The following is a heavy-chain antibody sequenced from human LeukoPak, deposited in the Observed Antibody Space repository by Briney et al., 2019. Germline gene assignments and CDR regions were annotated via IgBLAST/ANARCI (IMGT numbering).Heavy chain of an antibody. D-gene: IGHD3-10*01. CDR3: AKDEEWFGELSHFDY. Sequence: GRSLRLSCAASGFTFSSYGMHWVRQAPGKGLEWVAFIRYDGSNKYYADSVKGRFTISRDNSKNTLYLQMNSLRAEDTAVYYCAKDEEWFGELSHFDYWGQGTLVTVSS. V-gene: IGHV3-30*02. CDR1: GFTFSSYG. J-gene: IGHJ4*02. CDR2: IRYDGSNK.